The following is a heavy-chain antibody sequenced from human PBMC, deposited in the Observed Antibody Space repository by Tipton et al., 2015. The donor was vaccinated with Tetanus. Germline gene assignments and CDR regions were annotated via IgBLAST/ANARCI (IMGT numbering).Heavy chain of an antibody. CDR1: GGSFSGYY. J-gene: IGHJ5*02. CDR3: ARGLLVVVPAARGRYNWFDP. V-gene: IGHV4-34*01. CDR2: INHSGST. D-gene: IGHD2-2*01. Sequence: TLSLTYAVYGGSFSGYYWSWIRQPPGKGLEWIGEINHSGSTNYNPSLKSRVTISVDTSKNQFSLKLSSVTAADTAVYYCARGLLVVVPAARGRYNWFDPWGQGTLVTVSS.